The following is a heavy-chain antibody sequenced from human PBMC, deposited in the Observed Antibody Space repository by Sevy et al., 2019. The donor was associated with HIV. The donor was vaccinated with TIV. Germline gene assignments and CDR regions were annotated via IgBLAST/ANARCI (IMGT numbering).Heavy chain of an antibody. D-gene: IGHD3-3*01. CDR1: GFTFSSYS. V-gene: IGHV3-48*02. Sequence: GGSLRLSCAASGFTFSSYSMNWVRQAPGKGLEWVSYISSSSSTIYYTDSVKGRFTISRDNAQNSLYLQMNSLRDEDTAVYYCARDLGVLRFLEGAFDIWGQGTMVTVSS. CDR3: ARDLGVLRFLEGAFDI. J-gene: IGHJ3*02. CDR2: ISSSSSTI.